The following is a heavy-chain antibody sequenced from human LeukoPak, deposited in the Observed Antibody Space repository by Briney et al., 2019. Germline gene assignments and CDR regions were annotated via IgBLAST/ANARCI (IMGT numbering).Heavy chain of an antibody. D-gene: IGHD3-10*01. V-gene: IGHV3-7*01. CDR2: IRQDANVK. CDR3: ARWADVSGIYYIAS. Sequence: GGSLRLSCAASAFTFSNYWMTWVRQAPGKGLQWVASIRQDANVKYYVESVRGRFTISRDNAENSLYLQMNNLRDEDTAVYYCARWADVSGIYYIASWGQGSLVIVSS. CDR1: AFTFSNYW. J-gene: IGHJ4*02.